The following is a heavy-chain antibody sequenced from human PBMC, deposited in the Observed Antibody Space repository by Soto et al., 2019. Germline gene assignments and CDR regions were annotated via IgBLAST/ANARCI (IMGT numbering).Heavy chain of an antibody. Sequence: QVQLVESGGGVVQPGRSLRLSCAASGFTFSSYGMHWVRQAPGKGLEWVAVISYDGSNKYYADSVKGRFTISRDNSKNRLYLQMNGLRAEDTAVYYCAKVESRIVATPDYYYYGMDVWGQGTTVTVSS. CDR1: GFTFSSYG. CDR2: ISYDGSNK. D-gene: IGHD5-12*01. CDR3: AKVESRIVATPDYYYYGMDV. V-gene: IGHV3-30*18. J-gene: IGHJ6*02.